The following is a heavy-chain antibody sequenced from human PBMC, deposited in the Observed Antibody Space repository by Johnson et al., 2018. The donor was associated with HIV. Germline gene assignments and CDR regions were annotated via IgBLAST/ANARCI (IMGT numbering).Heavy chain of an antibody. J-gene: IGHJ3*01. CDR2: ISGTGGTT. D-gene: IGHD3-10*01. CDR1: EFTFSTFSRNA. V-gene: IGHV3-23*04. CDR3: ARGGLLWFGHPAD. Sequence: EMQLVESGGGLIQPGGSLRLFCAASEFTFSTFSRNAMHWVRQAPGKGLEWVSAISGTGGTTYYSDSVKGRFTISRDNSKNTLYLQMNSLRAEDTAVYYCARGGLLWFGHPADWGQGTMVTVSS.